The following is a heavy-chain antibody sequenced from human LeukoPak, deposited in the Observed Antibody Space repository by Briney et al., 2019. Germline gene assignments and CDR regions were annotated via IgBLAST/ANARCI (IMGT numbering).Heavy chain of an antibody. Sequence: SETLSLSCAVSGGTFSSYDRSLIRQPPGKGLEWIGYIHYSGSTNYNPPLKSRVTISVDTSKNQFSLNLNSVTAADTAVNYCACRTYYCFDFWGQGTLVTVSS. D-gene: IGHD1-26*01. CDR2: IHYSGST. V-gene: IGHV4-59*01. CDR3: ACRTYYCFDF. J-gene: IGHJ4*02. CDR1: GGTFSSYD.